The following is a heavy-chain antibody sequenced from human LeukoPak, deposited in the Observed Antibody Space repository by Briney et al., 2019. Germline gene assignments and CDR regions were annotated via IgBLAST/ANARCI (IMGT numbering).Heavy chain of an antibody. D-gene: IGHD3-22*01. Sequence: ASVKVSCKASGFTFTSYGISWVGQAPGQGLEWMGWISAYNGNTNYAQKLQGRVTMTTDTSTSTAYMELRSLRSEDTAVYYCARELRDTSGYYLAPFEYWGQGTLVTVSS. J-gene: IGHJ4*02. V-gene: IGHV1-18*01. CDR3: ARELRDTSGYYLAPFEY. CDR2: ISAYNGNT. CDR1: GFTFTSYG.